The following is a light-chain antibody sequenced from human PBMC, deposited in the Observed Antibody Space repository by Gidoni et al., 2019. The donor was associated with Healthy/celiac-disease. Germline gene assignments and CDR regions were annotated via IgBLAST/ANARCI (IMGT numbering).Light chain of an antibody. V-gene: IGKV3-11*01. CDR1: QSVSSY. J-gene: IGKJ4*01. CDR2: DAS. Sequence: EIVFTQSPATLSLSPGERAPLSCRSSQSVSSYLAWYQQKPGQAPRLLIYDASNRATGIPARFSGRGSGTDFTLTISSLRHEDFAVYYCQQRSNWLTFGGGTKVEIK. CDR3: QQRSNWLT.